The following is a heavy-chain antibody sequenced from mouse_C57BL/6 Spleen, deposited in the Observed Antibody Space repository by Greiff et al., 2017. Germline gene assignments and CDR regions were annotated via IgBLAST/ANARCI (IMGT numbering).Heavy chain of an antibody. D-gene: IGHD4-1*01. J-gene: IGHJ2*01. CDR3: ARGNWDVAYYFDY. V-gene: IGHV5-16*01. Sequence: EVMLVESEGGLVQPGSSMKLSCTASGFTFSDYYMAWVRQVPEKGLEWVANINYDGSSTYYLDSLKSRFIISRDNAKNILYLQMSSLKSEDTATYYCARGNWDVAYYFDYWGQGTTLTVSS. CDR1: GFTFSDYY. CDR2: INYDGSST.